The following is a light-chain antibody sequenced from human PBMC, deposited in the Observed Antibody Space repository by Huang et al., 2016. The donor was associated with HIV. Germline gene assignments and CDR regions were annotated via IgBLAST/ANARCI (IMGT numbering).Light chain of an antibody. J-gene: IGKJ2*01. CDR1: QDISNY. CDR3: QQYDNRYP. CDR2: DAS. V-gene: IGKV1-33*01. Sequence: DIQLTQSPSSLSASVGDRVTITCQASQDISNYLNWYQQKPGKAPKLLIYDASNLETGVPSRFSGSGSGTDFTFTISSLQPEDIATYYCQQYDNRYPCGQGTKLEIK.